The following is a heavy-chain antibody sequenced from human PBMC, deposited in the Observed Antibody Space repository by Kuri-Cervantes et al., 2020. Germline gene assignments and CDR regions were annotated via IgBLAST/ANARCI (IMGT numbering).Heavy chain of an antibody. CDR2: ISSSSSHI. CDR3: ARRGIAAAGTRWFDP. V-gene: IGHV3-21*03. D-gene: IGHD6-13*01. J-gene: IGHJ5*02. CDR1: GFTFSSYS. Sequence: GGSLRLSCAASGFTFSSYSMNWVRQAPGKGLEWVSSISSSSSHIYYADSVKGRFTISRDNAKNSLYLQMNSLRAEDTAVYYCARRGIAAAGTRWFDPWGQGTLVTVSS.